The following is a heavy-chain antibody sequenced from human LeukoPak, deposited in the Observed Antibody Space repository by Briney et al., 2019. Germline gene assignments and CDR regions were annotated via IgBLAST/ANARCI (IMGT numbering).Heavy chain of an antibody. CDR2: IYYGGST. CDR3: ARRVIDYGGNWFFDY. Sequence: PSETLSLTCTVSGGSISSYYWSWIRQPPGKGLEWIGYIYYGGSTNYNPSLKSRVTISVDTSKNQFSLKLSSVTAADTAVYYCARRVIDYGGNWFFDYWGQGTLVTVSS. J-gene: IGHJ4*02. D-gene: IGHD4-23*01. V-gene: IGHV4-59*08. CDR1: GGSISSYY.